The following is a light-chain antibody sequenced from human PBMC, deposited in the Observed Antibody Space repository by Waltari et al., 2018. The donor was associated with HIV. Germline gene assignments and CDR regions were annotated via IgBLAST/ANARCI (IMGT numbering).Light chain of an antibody. V-gene: IGLV1-44*01. J-gene: IGLJ3*02. CDR3: AVWDDGLNGWA. Sequence: QSVLTQPPSASGTPGQTVSITCPGRTSNIGVHNVTWFQHFPGTAPKPPGDTKQQRPSGVPDRFPVSKSGTSASLAITGLQSEDEADYYCAVWDDGLNGWAFGGGTKLTVL. CDR2: TKQ. CDR1: TSNIGVHN.